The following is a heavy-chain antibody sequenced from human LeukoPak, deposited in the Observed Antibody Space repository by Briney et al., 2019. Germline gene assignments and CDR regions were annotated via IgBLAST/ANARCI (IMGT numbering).Heavy chain of an antibody. CDR2: INHSGST. V-gene: IGHV4-34*01. Sequence: PSETLSLTCAVDGGSFSGYYWSWIRQPPGKGLEWIGEINHSGSTNYNPSLKSRVTISVDTSKNQFSLKLSTVTAADTAVYYCAKSNGFGLVDIWGQGTMVTVSS. D-gene: IGHD2-2*01. J-gene: IGHJ3*02. CDR1: GGSFSGYY. CDR3: AKSNGFGLVDI.